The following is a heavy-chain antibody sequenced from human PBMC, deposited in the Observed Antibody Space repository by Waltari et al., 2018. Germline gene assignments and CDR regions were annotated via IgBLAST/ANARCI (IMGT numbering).Heavy chain of an antibody. CDR1: GFTFANYW. CDR2: IKEDGSEK. J-gene: IGHJ5*01. CDR3: ARGRNWVDY. V-gene: IGHV3-7*01. Sequence: EVQLVESGGGLVQPGGSLRLPFSDSGFTFANYWRTWVRQAPGKGLEWVANIKEDGSEKNYADSVKGRFTVSRDNAENSLYLQMNSLRAEDTAVYYCARGRNWVDYWGQGTLVTVSS.